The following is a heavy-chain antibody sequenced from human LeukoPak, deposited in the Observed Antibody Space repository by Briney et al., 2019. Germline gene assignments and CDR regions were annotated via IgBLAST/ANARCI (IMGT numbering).Heavy chain of an antibody. CDR2: IYYSGST. Sequence: PSETLSLTCTVSGGSISSSSYYWGWIRQPPGKGLEWIGSIYYSGSTYYNPSLKSRVTISVDTSKNQFSLKLSSVTAADTAVYYCGRAVSTYYYYYMDVWGKGITVTVSS. CDR1: GGSISSSSYY. V-gene: IGHV4-39*01. CDR3: GRAVSTYYYYYMDV. D-gene: IGHD3-10*01. J-gene: IGHJ6*03.